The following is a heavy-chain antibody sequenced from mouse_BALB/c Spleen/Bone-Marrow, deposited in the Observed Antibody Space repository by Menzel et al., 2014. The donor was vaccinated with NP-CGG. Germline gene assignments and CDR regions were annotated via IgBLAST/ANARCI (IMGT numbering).Heavy chain of an antibody. CDR1: GYTFTSFY. Sequence: QVTLKVCGPELVKPGASVRISCKASGYTFTSFYIHWVRQRPGQGLEWIGWIYPGDFNTKYNEKFKGKATLTADKSSSTASMQLSSLTSEDSAVYFCARKSQRAYDSMIYWGQGTSVTVSS. CDR3: ARKSQRAYDSMIY. V-gene: IGHV1S56*01. D-gene: IGHD2-4*01. J-gene: IGHJ4*01. CDR2: IYPGDFNT.